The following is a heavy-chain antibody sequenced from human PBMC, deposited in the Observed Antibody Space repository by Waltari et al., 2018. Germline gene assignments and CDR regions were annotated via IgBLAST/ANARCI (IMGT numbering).Heavy chain of an antibody. V-gene: IGHV4-59*01. CDR3: AREVLYYYDSSGYYGYFDY. CDR2: IYYSGST. Sequence: QVQLQESGPGLVKPSETLSLTCTVSGGSISSYYWSWIRQPPGKGLEWIGYIYYSGSTNYNPALKSRVTISVDTSKNQFSLKLSSVTAADTAVYYCAREVLYYYDSSGYYGYFDYWGQGTLVTVSS. CDR1: GGSISSYY. D-gene: IGHD3-22*01. J-gene: IGHJ4*02.